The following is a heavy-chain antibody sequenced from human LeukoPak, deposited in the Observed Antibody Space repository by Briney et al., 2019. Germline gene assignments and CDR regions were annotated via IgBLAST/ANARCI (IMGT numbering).Heavy chain of an antibody. CDR1: GFAFSDYY. CDR3: ARDFNFWSGYHPDYHYYGMDV. Sequence: GGSLRLSCAASGFAFSDYYMSWIRQAPGKGLEWVSFISSNSDTIYYADSVKGRFSISRDSAKNSLHLQMNSLRAEDAAMYYCARDFNFWSGYHPDYHYYGMDVWGQGTTVSVSS. J-gene: IGHJ6*02. D-gene: IGHD3-3*01. V-gene: IGHV3-11*01. CDR2: ISSNSDTI.